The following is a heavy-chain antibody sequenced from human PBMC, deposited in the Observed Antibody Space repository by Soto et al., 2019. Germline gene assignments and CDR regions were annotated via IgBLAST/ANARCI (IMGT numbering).Heavy chain of an antibody. CDR2: ISYDGSNK. CDR1: GFTFSSYG. J-gene: IGHJ4*02. D-gene: IGHD3-3*01. V-gene: IGHV3-30*18. CDR3: AKDAFFSYYDFWSGYYLDY. Sequence: QVQLVESGGGVVQPGRSLRLSCAASGFTFSSYGMHWVRQAPGKGLEWVAVISYDGSNKYYADSVKGRFTISRDNSKNTLYLQMNRLRAEDTAVYYCAKDAFFSYYDFWSGYYLDYWGQGTLVTVSS.